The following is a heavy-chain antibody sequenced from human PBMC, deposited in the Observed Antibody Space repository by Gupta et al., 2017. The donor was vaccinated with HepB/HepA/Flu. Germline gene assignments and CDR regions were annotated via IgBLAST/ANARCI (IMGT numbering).Heavy chain of an antibody. CDR3: VCLGGITPPPDAFDV. Sequence: EVQLVESGGDLVQPGGSLRLSCAASGFIFSNYWMHWVRQVPGKGLVWLSRISPDGRDTAYADSVRGRFTISRDNAKNTLYLQMNSVRAEDTAVYYCVCLGGITPPPDAFDVWGQGTMVTVSS. CDR2: ISPDGRDT. J-gene: IGHJ3*01. CDR1: GFIFSNYW. V-gene: IGHV3-74*01. D-gene: IGHD1-20*01.